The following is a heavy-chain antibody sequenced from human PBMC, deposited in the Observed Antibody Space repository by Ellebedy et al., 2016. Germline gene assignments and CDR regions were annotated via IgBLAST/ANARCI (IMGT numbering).Heavy chain of an antibody. CDR1: GFTFSSYW. J-gene: IGHJ5*02. V-gene: IGHV3-74*01. D-gene: IGHD6-13*01. CDR2: INTDGSST. CDR3: ARERGGVAAVVVNWFDP. Sequence: GESLKISXAASGFTFSSYWMHWVHQVPGKGLVWVSRINTDGSSTSYADSVKGRFTISRDNAKNTVYLQMNSLRAEDTAVYYCARERGGVAAVVVNWFDPWGQGTLVTVSS.